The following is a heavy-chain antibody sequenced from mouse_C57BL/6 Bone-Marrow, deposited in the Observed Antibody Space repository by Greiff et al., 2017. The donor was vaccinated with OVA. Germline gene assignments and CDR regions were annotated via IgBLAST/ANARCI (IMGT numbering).Heavy chain of an antibody. V-gene: IGHV1-76*01. CDR3: ARRTGTKGYFDY. D-gene: IGHD4-1*01. Sequence: VQVVESGAELVRPGASVKLSCKASGYTFTDYYINWVKQRPGQGLEWIARIYPGSGNTYYNEKFKGKATLTAEKSSSTAYMQLSSLTSEDSAVYFCARRTGTKGYFDYWGQGTTLTVSS. CDR2: IYPGSGNT. J-gene: IGHJ2*01. CDR1: GYTFTDYY.